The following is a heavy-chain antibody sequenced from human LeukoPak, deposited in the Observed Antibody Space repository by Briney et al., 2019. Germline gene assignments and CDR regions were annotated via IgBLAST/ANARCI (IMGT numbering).Heavy chain of an antibody. J-gene: IGHJ4*02. D-gene: IGHD2-2*01. V-gene: IGHV3-11*04. Sequence: GGSLRLSCAASGFTFRDYYMSWIRQAPGKGLEWVSYISSSGSTIYYADSVKGRFTISRDNAKNSLYLQMNSLRAEDTAVYYCATNLVVPAAIDYWGQGTLVTVSS. CDR2: ISSSGSTI. CDR1: GFTFRDYY. CDR3: ATNLVVPAAIDY.